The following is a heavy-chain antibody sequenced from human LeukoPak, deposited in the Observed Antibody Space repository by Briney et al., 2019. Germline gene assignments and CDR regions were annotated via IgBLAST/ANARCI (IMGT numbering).Heavy chain of an antibody. J-gene: IGHJ3*02. CDR3: AREPSYYYDSSGFSGAFDI. Sequence: SVKVSCKAPGGTFSSYAISWVRQAPGQGLEWMGGIIPIFGTANYAQKFQGRVTITTDESTSTAYMELSSLRSEDTAVYYCAREPSYYYDSSGFSGAFDIWGQGTMVTVSS. CDR1: GGTFSSYA. D-gene: IGHD3-22*01. V-gene: IGHV1-69*05. CDR2: IIPIFGTA.